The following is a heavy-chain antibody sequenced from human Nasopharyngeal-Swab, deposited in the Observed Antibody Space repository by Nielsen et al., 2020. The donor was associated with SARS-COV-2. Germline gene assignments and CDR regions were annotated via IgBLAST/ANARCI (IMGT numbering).Heavy chain of an antibody. CDR2: ISGSGGST. J-gene: IGHJ6*02. D-gene: IGHD2-15*01. V-gene: IGHV3-23*01. CDR1: GFTFSSYA. CDR3: ASPYPYCSGGSCYTGRYYYSMDV. Sequence: GESLKISCAASGFTFSSYAMSWVRQAPGKGLEWVSAISGSGGSTCYADSVKGRFTISRDNSKNTLYLQMNSLRAEDTAVYYCASPYPYCSGGSCYTGRYYYSMDVWGQGTTVTVSS.